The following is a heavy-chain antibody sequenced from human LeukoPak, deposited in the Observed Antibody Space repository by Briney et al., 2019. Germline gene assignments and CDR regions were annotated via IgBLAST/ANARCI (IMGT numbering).Heavy chain of an antibody. V-gene: IGHV3-21*01. D-gene: IGHD2-2*01. CDR3: ARERLVVVGDAYYYYGMDV. CDR2: ISSSSSYI. Sequence: GGSLRLSCSASGFTFSDYKMNWVRQAPGKGLEWVSSISSSSSYIYYADSVKGRFTISRDNAKNSLFLQMNGLRAEDTAVYYCARERLVVVGDAYYYYGMDVWGQGTTVTVSS. J-gene: IGHJ6*02. CDR1: GFTFSDYK.